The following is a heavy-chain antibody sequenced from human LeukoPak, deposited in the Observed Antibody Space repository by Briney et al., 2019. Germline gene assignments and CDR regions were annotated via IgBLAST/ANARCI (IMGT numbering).Heavy chain of an antibody. D-gene: IGHD3-3*01. CDR3: ARETHDFWSGWSNYHWFDP. Sequence: ASVKVSCKASGYTFTSYYMHWVRQAPGQGLEWMGIINPSGGSTSYAQKFQGRVTMTRDTSTSTVYMELSSLRSEDTAVYYCARETHDFWSGWSNYHWFDPWGQGTLVNVSS. CDR2: INPSGGST. V-gene: IGHV1-46*01. CDR1: GYTFTSYY. J-gene: IGHJ5*02.